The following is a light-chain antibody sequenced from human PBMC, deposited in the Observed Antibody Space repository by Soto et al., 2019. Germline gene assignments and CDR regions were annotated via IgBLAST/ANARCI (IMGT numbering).Light chain of an antibody. Sequence: EKVMTQSPTTLSVSPGERATLSCRASQSVSSNLAWYQQKPGQAPRLLIYAASTRATGIPARFSGSGSGTEFTLTISSLQSEDFAVYYCQQYHDWPPITFGQGTRLEIK. CDR2: AAS. CDR1: QSVSSN. J-gene: IGKJ5*01. V-gene: IGKV3-15*01. CDR3: QQYHDWPPIT.